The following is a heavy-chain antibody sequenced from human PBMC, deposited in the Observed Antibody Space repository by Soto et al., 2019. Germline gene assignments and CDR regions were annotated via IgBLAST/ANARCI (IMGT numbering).Heavy chain of an antibody. CDR2: ISHIFGKA. D-gene: IGHD3-22*01. CDR1: GGTFSSYA. Sequence: ASVKVSCKASGGTFSSYAISSVRQAPGQGLDWMGGISHIFGKANYAQKVHGRVTITADESTSTAYMELSSLRSEDTAVYYCASDFSHYYRSGYPTDTFDIWGQGTMVTVSS. CDR3: ASDFSHYYRSGYPTDTFDI. J-gene: IGHJ3*02. V-gene: IGHV1-69*13.